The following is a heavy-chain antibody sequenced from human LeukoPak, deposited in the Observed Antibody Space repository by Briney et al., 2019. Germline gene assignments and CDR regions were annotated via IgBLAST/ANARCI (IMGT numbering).Heavy chain of an antibody. CDR1: GGSISSGSYY. Sequence: PSETLSLTCTVSGGSISSGSYYWSWIRQPAGKGLEWIGRIYTSGSTNYNPSLKSRVTISVDTSKNQFSLKLSSVTAADTAVYYCARGDGYYDSSGYRYWGQGTLVTVSS. J-gene: IGHJ4*02. D-gene: IGHD3-22*01. CDR3: ARGDGYYDSSGYRY. CDR2: IYTSGST. V-gene: IGHV4-61*02.